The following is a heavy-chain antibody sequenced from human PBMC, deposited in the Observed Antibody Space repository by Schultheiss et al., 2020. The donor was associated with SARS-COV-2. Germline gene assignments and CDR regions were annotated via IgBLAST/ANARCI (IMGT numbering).Heavy chain of an antibody. Sequence: GESLKISCAASGFTFSSYSMNWVRQAPGKGLEWVSSISSSSSYIYYADSVKGRFTISRDNSKNTLYLQMSSLRAEDTAVYYCVPIAAAGTEFDYWGQGTLVTVSS. CDR2: ISSSSSYI. D-gene: IGHD6-13*01. J-gene: IGHJ4*02. V-gene: IGHV3-21*01. CDR3: VPIAAAGTEFDY. CDR1: GFTFSSYS.